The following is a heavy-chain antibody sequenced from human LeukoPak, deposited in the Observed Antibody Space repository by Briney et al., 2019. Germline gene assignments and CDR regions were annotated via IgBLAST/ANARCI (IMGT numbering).Heavy chain of an antibody. CDR2: ISGSAGST. D-gene: IGHD6-19*01. CDR1: GFTFSSYA. J-gene: IGHJ4*02. Sequence: GGSLRLSCAASGFTFSSYAMTWVRQAPGKGLEWVSGISGSAGSTYYADSVRGRFTISRDNSKNTLYLQVSSLRAEDTAVYYCAKAPSRAGNGWYQIDYWGQGTLVTVSS. CDR3: AKAPSRAGNGWYQIDY. V-gene: IGHV3-23*01.